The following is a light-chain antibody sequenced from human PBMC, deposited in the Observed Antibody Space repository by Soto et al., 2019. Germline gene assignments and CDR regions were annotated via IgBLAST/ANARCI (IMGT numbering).Light chain of an antibody. Sequence: NFMLTQPHSVSESPGKTVTISCTGSSGSIASNYVQWYQQRPGSAPTTVIYEDNQRPSGVPDRFSGSIDSSSNSASLTISGLKTEDEADYCCQSYDSSNQVFGGGTKRTVL. CDR2: EDN. J-gene: IGLJ2*01. V-gene: IGLV6-57*02. CDR3: QSYDSSNQV. CDR1: SGSIASNY.